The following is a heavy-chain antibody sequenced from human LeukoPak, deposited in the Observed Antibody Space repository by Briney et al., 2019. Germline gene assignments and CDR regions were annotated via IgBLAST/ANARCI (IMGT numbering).Heavy chain of an antibody. Sequence: SETLSLTCTVSGGSISDFYWSWIRQPPGKGLEWLGYIFYSRGATYNPSLKSRATISVDTSKNLFSLKLTSVTAADAAVYYCARDRDYGGNAPGGHVYFGFDVWGQGTTVTVSS. CDR2: IFYSRGA. J-gene: IGHJ6*02. D-gene: IGHD4-23*01. V-gene: IGHV4-59*12. CDR3: ARDRDYGGNAPGGHVYFGFDV. CDR1: GGSISDFY.